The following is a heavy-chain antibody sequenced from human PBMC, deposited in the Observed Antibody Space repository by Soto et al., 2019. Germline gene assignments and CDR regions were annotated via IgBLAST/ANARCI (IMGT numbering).Heavy chain of an antibody. CDR2: IYSGGST. V-gene: IGHV3-53*04. Sequence: VQLVESGGGLVQPGGSLRLSCAASGFTVSSNYMSWVRQAPGKGLEWVSVIYSGGSTYYADSVKGRFTISRHNSKNTLYLQMNSLRAEDTAVYYCARDRSGGCSGGSCYSAHYYYMDVWGKGTTVTVSS. CDR1: GFTVSSNY. J-gene: IGHJ6*03. CDR3: ARDRSGGCSGGSCYSAHYYYMDV. D-gene: IGHD2-15*01.